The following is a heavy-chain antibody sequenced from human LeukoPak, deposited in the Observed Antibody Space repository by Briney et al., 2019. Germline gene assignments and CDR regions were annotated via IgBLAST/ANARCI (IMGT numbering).Heavy chain of an antibody. CDR1: GGSISSGSYY. J-gene: IGHJ6*03. V-gene: IGHV4-61*02. Sequence: PSETLSLTCTVSGGSISSGSYYWSWIRQPAGKRLEWIGRIYTSGSTNYNPSLKSRVTISVDTSKNQFSLKLSSVTAADTAVYYCARDSGRYCSSTSCSNYYYYYMDVWGKGTTVTVSS. CDR2: IYTSGST. CDR3: ARDSGRYCSSTSCSNYYYYYMDV. D-gene: IGHD2-2*01.